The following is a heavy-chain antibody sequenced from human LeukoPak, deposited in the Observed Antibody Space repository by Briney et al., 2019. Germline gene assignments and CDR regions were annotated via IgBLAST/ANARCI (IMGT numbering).Heavy chain of an antibody. Sequence: GASLRLSCVASGFTFNIYWLSWVRQAPEKGLEWVANIKGDGTESDYADSVKGRFTISRDNARNFLYLEMNNVRVEDTALYYCARNERWGQGTLVTVSP. CDR2: IKGDGTES. D-gene: IGHD1-1*01. J-gene: IGHJ4*02. CDR3: ARNER. CDR1: GFTFNIYW. V-gene: IGHV3-7*01.